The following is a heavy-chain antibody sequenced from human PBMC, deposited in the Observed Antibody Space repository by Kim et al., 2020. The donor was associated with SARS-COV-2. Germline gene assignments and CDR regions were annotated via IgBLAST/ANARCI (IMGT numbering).Heavy chain of an antibody. J-gene: IGHJ3*02. V-gene: IGHV4-59*08. D-gene: IGHD6-19*01. CDR3: ARQLRAVAGKRGDAFDI. Sequence: LRSRVTISVDTSQNQFALKLGSVTAADTAVYYCARQLRAVAGKRGDAFDIWGQGTMVTVSS.